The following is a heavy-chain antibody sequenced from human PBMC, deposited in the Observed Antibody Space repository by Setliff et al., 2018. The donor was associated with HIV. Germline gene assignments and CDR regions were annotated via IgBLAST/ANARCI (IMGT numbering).Heavy chain of an antibody. Sequence: SETLSLTCTVSGGSISSSSNYWGWIRQPPGKGLEWIGNIYYGGSTYYNPSLKSRVTISVDMSKNQFSLRLTSVTAADTAMYYCARHDFWSGYHNWFDPWGQGTLVTVSS. CDR1: GGSISSSSNY. D-gene: IGHD3-3*01. J-gene: IGHJ5*02. CDR3: ARHDFWSGYHNWFDP. V-gene: IGHV4-39*01. CDR2: IYYGGST.